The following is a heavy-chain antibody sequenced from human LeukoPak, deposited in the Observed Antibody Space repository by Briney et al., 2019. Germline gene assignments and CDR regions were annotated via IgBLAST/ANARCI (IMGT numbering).Heavy chain of an antibody. CDR3: EGEPPGGVFFFDN. CDR2: TYYRSMWLN. Sequence: SQTLSLTCAISGDSVSSNSAAWNWIRQSPSRGLEWLGRTYYRSMWLNDYAGSLKSRISINPDTSKNQFSLQLNSVTPEDTAVYLCEGEPPGGVFFFDNWGRETLVTVSS. CDR1: GDSVSSNSAA. D-gene: IGHD1-14*01. V-gene: IGHV6-1*01. J-gene: IGHJ4*02.